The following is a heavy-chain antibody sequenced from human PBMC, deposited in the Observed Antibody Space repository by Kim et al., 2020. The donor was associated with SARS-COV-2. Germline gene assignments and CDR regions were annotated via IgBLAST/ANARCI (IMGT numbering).Heavy chain of an antibody. V-gene: IGHV3-21*01. D-gene: IGHD2-15*01. Sequence: GGSLRLSCAASGFTFSSYSMNWVRQAPGKGLEWVSSISSSSSYIYYADSVKGRFTISRDNSKNSLYLQMNRLRVEDTAVYYCARRILDYWGQGTLVTVSS. CDR1: GFTFSSYS. J-gene: IGHJ4*02. CDR3: ARRILDY. CDR2: ISSSSSYI.